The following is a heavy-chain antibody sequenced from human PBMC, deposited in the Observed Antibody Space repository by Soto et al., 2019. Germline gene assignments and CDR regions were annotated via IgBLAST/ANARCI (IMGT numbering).Heavy chain of an antibody. Sequence: GGSLRLSCVASGFSFSDSWMHWFRQAPEKGLVWLSRIIGDGNGADYADFVKGRFTISRDNAKNTVYLQINSLRDEDTAVYYCARVAVATRGIDYWGQGTLVTVSS. CDR1: GFSFSDSW. J-gene: IGHJ4*02. CDR3: ARVAVATRGIDY. V-gene: IGHV3-74*01. CDR2: IIGDGNGA. D-gene: IGHD6-19*01.